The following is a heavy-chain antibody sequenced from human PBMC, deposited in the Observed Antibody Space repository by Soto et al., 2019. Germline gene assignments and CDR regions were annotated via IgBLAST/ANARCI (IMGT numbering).Heavy chain of an antibody. D-gene: IGHD4-17*01. CDR3: AREGLVLVPTTVNSDYYYYAMDV. V-gene: IGHV1-69*13. CDR1: GGTFSSYA. J-gene: IGHJ6*02. Sequence: ASVKVSCKASGGTFSSYAISWVRQAPGQGLEWMGGIIPIFATANYAQKFQGRVTITADESTSTVYMELSTLRPEDTAVYYCAREGLVLVPTTVNSDYYYYAMDVWGQGTTVTVSS. CDR2: IIPIFATA.